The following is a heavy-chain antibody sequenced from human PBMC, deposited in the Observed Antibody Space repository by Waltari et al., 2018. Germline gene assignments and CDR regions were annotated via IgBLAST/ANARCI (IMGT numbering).Heavy chain of an antibody. CDR2: ITKDSGAI. D-gene: IGHD3-22*01. CDR3: ARDRGSGYYWGFGP. Sequence: EVHLVESGGDLVQPGRSLSLTCAASGFTFADYAMHWVRHVPGKGLEWVSGITKDSGAIDYADSVKGRFIISRDNAENSLYLQMNSLRAEDTAFYYCARDRGSGYYWGFGPWGQGTPVTVSS. V-gene: IGHV3-9*01. J-gene: IGHJ5*02. CDR1: GFTFADYA.